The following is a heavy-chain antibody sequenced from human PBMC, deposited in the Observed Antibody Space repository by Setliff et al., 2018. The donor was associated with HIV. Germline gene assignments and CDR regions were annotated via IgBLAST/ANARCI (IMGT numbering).Heavy chain of an antibody. Sequence: PSETLSLTCVVCGGSFSGYHWTWNRQPPGKGLEWIGEVTRSGATNYNPSLKSRVIISLDTSKNQFSLELTSVTAADTAVYYCARQSYYVTGSFYTDVFDLWGQGTVVTVS. D-gene: IGHD3-10*01. V-gene: IGHV4-34*01. CDR1: GGSFSGYH. J-gene: IGHJ3*01. CDR3: ARQSYYVTGSFYTDVFDL. CDR2: VTRSGAT.